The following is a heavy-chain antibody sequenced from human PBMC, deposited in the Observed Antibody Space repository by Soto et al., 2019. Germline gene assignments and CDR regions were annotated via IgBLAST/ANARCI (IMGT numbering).Heavy chain of an antibody. V-gene: IGHV4-59*01. J-gene: IGHJ4*02. Sequence: SETLSLTCTGSGGSISSYYWSWIRQPPGKGLEWIGYIYHSGSTNYNPSLKSRVTISVDTSKNQFSLKLTSVTAADTAVYYCARVGYYDSSGYYYFAYWGQGTLVTVSS. CDR2: IYHSGST. CDR3: ARVGYYDSSGYYYFAY. D-gene: IGHD3-22*01. CDR1: GGSISSYY.